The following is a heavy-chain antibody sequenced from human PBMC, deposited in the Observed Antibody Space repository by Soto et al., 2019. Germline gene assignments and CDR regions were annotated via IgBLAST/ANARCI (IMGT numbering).Heavy chain of an antibody. J-gene: IGHJ4*02. CDR3: DY. CDR1: GFSFSDIA. CDR2: IDRKTYNYAT. V-gene: IGHV3-73*01. Sequence: GGSLRLSCATSGFSFSDIAMHWVRQASGKGLEWVGRIDRKTYNYATTYGASVKGRFTISRDDSRNMVYLQMNSLKTEDTAMHYFDYWGQGTLVTVSS.